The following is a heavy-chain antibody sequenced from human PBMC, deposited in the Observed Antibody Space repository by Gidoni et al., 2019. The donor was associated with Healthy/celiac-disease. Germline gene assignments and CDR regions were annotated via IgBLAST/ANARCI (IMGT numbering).Heavy chain of an antibody. J-gene: IGHJ4*02. Sequence: EVQLVESGGGLVPPGGSLRPSCAASGFTFSRYEMNWVRQAPGKGLEWVSYISSSGRTIYYADSVKGRFTISRDNAKNSLYLQMNSLRAEDTAVYYCARDRGPNIAAAGTPSDYWGQGTLVTVSS. CDR3: ARDRGPNIAAAGTPSDY. V-gene: IGHV3-48*03. CDR1: GFTFSRYE. D-gene: IGHD6-13*01. CDR2: ISSSGRTI.